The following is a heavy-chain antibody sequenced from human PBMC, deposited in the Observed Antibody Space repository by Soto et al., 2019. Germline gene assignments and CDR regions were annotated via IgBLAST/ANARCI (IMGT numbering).Heavy chain of an antibody. CDR2: FDPEDGET. CDR1: GYTPTELS. V-gene: IGHV1-24*01. Sequence: GPSVKVSCKVSGYTPTELSMHWVRQAPGKRLEWMGGFDPEDGETIYAQKFQGRVTMTEDTSTDTAYMELSSMRSEDTAVYYCATAGWITIFGVVISSFWFDPWGQGTLVTVSS. CDR3: ATAGWITIFGVVISSFWFDP. D-gene: IGHD3-3*01. J-gene: IGHJ5*02.